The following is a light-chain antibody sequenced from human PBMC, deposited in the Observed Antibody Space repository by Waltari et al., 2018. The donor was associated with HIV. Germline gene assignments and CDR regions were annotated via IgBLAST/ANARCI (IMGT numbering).Light chain of an antibody. CDR3: QHYNSWRRT. J-gene: IGKJ1*01. CDR1: QRVSSH. Sequence: EIVMTQSPVTLSVSPGERATLSCRASQRVSSHLDWYQHKPGQAPRLIIHAASTRATGIPARFSGRGSGTEFTLTISSLRSEEFAVYYCQHYNSWRRTFGQGTKVEIK. V-gene: IGKV3-15*01. CDR2: AAS.